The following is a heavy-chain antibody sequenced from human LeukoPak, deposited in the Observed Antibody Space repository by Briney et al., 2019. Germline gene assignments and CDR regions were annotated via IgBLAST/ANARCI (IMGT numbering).Heavy chain of an antibody. J-gene: IGHJ6*02. D-gene: IGHD1-26*01. CDR3: ARMIVGATRYYGMDV. CDR1: GYTFTGYY. V-gene: IGHV1-2*02. Sequence: ASVKVSCKASGYTFTGYYMHWVRQAPGQGLEWMGWINPNSGGTNYAQKFQGRVTMTKDTSISTAHMELSRLRSDDAAVYYCARMIVGATRYYGMDVWGQGTMVTVSS. CDR2: INPNSGGT.